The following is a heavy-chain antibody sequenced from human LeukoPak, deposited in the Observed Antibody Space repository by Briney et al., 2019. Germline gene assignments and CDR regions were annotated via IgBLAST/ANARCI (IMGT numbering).Heavy chain of an antibody. Sequence: SETLSLTCTVSGGSISGYFWSWIRQTPGKGLEWIGYIHYSGTTNYNPSLNSRVTISVDTSKNQFSLRLSSVTAADTAVYYCARYGITIVRGGKYYFDSWGQGTLVTVSS. V-gene: IGHV4-59*08. CDR1: GGSISGYF. CDR3: ARYGITIVRGGKYYFDS. J-gene: IGHJ4*02. D-gene: IGHD3-10*01. CDR2: IHYSGTT.